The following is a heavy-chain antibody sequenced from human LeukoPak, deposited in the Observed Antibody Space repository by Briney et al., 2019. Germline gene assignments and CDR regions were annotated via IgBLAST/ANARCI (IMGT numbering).Heavy chain of an antibody. Sequence: SQTLSLTCAISGDSVSSNSAAWNWIRQSPSRGLEWLGRTYYRSKWYNDYAVSMKSRITINPDTSKNQFSLQLNSVTPEDTAVYYCARDAEGYSSSWYYWFDPWGQGTLVTVSS. J-gene: IGHJ5*02. CDR3: ARDAEGYSSSWYYWFDP. CDR1: GDSVSSNSAA. CDR2: TYYRSKWYN. D-gene: IGHD6-13*01. V-gene: IGHV6-1*01.